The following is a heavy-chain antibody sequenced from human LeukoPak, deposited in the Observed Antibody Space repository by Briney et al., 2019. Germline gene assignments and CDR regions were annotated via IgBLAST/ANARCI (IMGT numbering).Heavy chain of an antibody. CDR1: GVTFDDYA. CDR3: AKAVKGYCSGGSCYSLDY. CDR2: ISWNSGSI. D-gene: IGHD2-15*01. Sequence: PGGSLRLSCAASGVTFDDYAMHWGWQAPGKGLEWVSGISWNSGSIGYAESVKGRFTISRDNAKNSLYLQMNSLRAEDTALYYCAKAVKGYCSGGSCYSLDYWGQGTLVTVSS. J-gene: IGHJ4*02. V-gene: IGHV3-9*01.